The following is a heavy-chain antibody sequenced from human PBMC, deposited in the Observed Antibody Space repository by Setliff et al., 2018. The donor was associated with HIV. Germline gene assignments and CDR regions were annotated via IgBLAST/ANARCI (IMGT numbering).Heavy chain of an antibody. CDR3: ARATEAGTIDY. J-gene: IGHJ4*02. V-gene: IGHV1-46*01. D-gene: IGHD1-1*01. CDR2: INPSGGGT. CDR1: GYTFTCYY. Sequence: ASVKVSCKASGYTFTCYYMHWVRRAPGQGLEWMGIINPSGGGTTYARKFQGRVTVTRDTSTTTVYMELSGLRSEDTAVYYCARATEAGTIDYWGQGTRVTVSS.